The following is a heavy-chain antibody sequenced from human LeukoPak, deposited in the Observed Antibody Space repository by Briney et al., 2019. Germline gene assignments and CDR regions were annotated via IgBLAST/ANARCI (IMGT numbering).Heavy chain of an antibody. J-gene: IGHJ4*02. CDR2: ISSTGDTI. Sequence: PGGSLRLSCAASGFTFTDYSMGWIRQAPGKGLEWVSYISSTGDTIYYADSVEGRFTISRDNAKNSLYLQMNSLRAEDTAVYYCATGYRVADNWGQGTLVTVSS. D-gene: IGHD6-19*01. CDR1: GFTFTDYS. CDR3: ATGYRVADN. V-gene: IGHV3-11*01.